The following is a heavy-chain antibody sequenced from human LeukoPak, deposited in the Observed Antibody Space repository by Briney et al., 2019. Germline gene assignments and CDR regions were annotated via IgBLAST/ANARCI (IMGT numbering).Heavy chain of an antibody. CDR1: GASVSSGSYY. J-gene: IGHJ5*02. V-gene: IGHV4-61*01. CDR2: IYHSGST. Sequence: SETLSLTCTVSGASVSSGSYYWTWIRQPPGKGLEWIGYIYHSGSTNYNPSLKSRVTISVDTSKNQFSLKLSSVTAADTAVYYCAREGGDYYHSSGYYYWFDPWGQGTLVTVSS. CDR3: AREGGDYYHSSGYYYWFDP. D-gene: IGHD3-22*01.